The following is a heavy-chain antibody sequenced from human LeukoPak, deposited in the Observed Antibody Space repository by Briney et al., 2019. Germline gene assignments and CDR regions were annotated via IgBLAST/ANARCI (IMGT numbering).Heavy chain of an antibody. D-gene: IGHD3-16*02. J-gene: IGHJ3*02. V-gene: IGHV4-39*01. CDR1: GGSTSSSSYY. Sequence: SETPSLTCTVSGGSTSSSSYYWGWFRQPPGKGLVWYGWMYYSVSTYYNPSLKRRLPISLDTSTQQSSLQLATLTAADTAVYYCASYSVMITFGGVIPKRAFDIWGQGTMVTVSS. CDR3: ASYSVMITFGGVIPKRAFDI. CDR2: MYYSVST.